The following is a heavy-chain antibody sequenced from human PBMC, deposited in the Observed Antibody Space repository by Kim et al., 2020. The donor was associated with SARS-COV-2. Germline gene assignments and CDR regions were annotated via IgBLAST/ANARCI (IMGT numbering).Heavy chain of an antibody. Sequence: SVKVSCKASGGTFSSYAISWVRQAPGQGLEWMGGIIPIFGTANYAQKFQGRVTITADESTSTAYMELSSLKSEDTAVYYCARARYPLRYFDWLLYSPFVCWFDPWGQETLFPVSS. CDR1: GGTFSSYA. J-gene: IGHJ5*02. CDR2: IIPIFGTA. V-gene: IGHV1-69*13. CDR3: ARARYPLRYFDWLLYSPFVCWFDP. D-gene: IGHD3-9*01.